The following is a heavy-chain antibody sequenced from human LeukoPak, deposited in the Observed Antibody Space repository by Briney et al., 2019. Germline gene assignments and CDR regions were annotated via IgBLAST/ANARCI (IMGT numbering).Heavy chain of an antibody. J-gene: IGHJ5*02. CDR1: GFTFSDYY. CDR2: ISSSGSTI. V-gene: IGHV3-11*04. Sequence: PGGSLRLSCAASGFTFSDYYMSWIRQAPGKGLEWVSYISSSGSTIYYADSVKGRFTISRDNAKNSLYLQMNSLRAEDTAVYYCARDRDAVYYYDSSGYYYTGENRFDPWGQGTLVTVSS. D-gene: IGHD3-22*01. CDR3: ARDRDAVYYYDSSGYYYTGENRFDP.